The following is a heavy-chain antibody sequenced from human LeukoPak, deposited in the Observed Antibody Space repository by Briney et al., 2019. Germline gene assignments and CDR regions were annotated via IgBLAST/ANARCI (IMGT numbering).Heavy chain of an antibody. CDR1: GFTVSGNY. J-gene: IGHJ4*02. V-gene: IGHV3-66*01. CDR3: ARDDYDSSAYYYVHLY. Sequence: GGSLRLSCAASGFTVSGNYMSWVRQAPGKGLEWVSLIYSGGSTYYADSVKGRFTISRDKSKNTLYLQMNSLRAEDTAMYYCARDDYDSSAYYYVHLYWGQGTLVTVSS. D-gene: IGHD3-22*01. CDR2: IYSGGST.